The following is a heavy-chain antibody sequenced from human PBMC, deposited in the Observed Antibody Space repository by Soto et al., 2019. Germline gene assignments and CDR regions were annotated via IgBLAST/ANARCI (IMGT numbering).Heavy chain of an antibody. CDR2: ISGSDGTT. J-gene: IGHJ6*02. D-gene: IGHD3-10*01. Sequence: EVQLLESGGGLIQPGGSLRLSCAASGFIFSDYAMYWVRQAPGKGREWVSVISGSDGTTYYADSVRGRFTISRDNSRNTVYLQMISLRAEDTAVYHCAKVIGGSESYWGGSHYYYALDVWGQGTTVTVSS. CDR1: GFIFSDYA. V-gene: IGHV3-23*01. CDR3: AKVIGGSESYWGGSHYYYALDV.